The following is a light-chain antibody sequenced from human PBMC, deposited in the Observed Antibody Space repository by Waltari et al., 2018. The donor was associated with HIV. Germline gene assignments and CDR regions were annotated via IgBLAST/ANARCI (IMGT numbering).Light chain of an antibody. CDR2: ANT. V-gene: IGLV1-40*01. CDR1: SSNIGAAYA. J-gene: IGLJ3*02. Sequence: QSVLTQPPSVSGAPGQTVTISCTGSSSNIGAAYAVHWYQQVPGTAPKLLIYANTNRPSGVPDRFSGSKSGTSDSLAISGLQTEDEADYYCQSYVSSVNVVFGGGTRVTVL. CDR3: QSYVSSVNVV.